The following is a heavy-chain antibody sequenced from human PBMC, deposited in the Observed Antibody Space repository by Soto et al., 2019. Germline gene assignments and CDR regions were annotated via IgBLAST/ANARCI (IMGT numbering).Heavy chain of an antibody. CDR2: ISESGGST. V-gene: IGHV3-23*01. CDR1: GFSFSDYA. Sequence: GGTLRLSCAASGFSFSDYAMSWVRQAPGKGLEWVSVISESGGSTHYADSVRGRFTVSRDNSKNSLSLRMNSLRDEDTAVYFCAKRSPYSSGWYSPIFDYWGQGALVTVSS. D-gene: IGHD6-13*01. CDR3: AKRSPYSSGWYSPIFDY. J-gene: IGHJ4*02.